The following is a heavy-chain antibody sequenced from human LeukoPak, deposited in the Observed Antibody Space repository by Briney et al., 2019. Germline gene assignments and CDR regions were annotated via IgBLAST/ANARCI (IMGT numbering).Heavy chain of an antibody. CDR2: IYYSGST. V-gene: IGHV4-59*08. J-gene: IGHJ5*02. CDR3: ARSPAEESWFGP. CDR1: GGSISSYY. D-gene: IGHD1-14*01. Sequence: SETLSPTCTVSGGSISSYYWSWIRQPPGKGLEWIGYIYYSGSTNYNPSLKSRVTISVDTSKNQFSLKLSSVTAADTAVYYCARSPAEESWFGPWGQGTLVTVSS.